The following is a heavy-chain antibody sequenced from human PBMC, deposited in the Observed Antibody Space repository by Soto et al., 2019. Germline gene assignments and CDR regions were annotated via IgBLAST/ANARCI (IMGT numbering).Heavy chain of an antibody. CDR2: ISYDESNK. CDR1: GFTFNDYA. D-gene: IGHD3-3*01. V-gene: IGHV3-30*18. Sequence: QVQLVESGGGVVQPGRSLKLSCLASGFTFNDYAMHWVRQAPGKGLEWVALISYDESNKDYADSVKGRFTISRDNSKNALYLQINSLRSEETAVYYCAKLRLATYDFWGGCDSWGQGTLVTVSS. CDR3: AKLRLATYDFWGGCDS. J-gene: IGHJ4*02.